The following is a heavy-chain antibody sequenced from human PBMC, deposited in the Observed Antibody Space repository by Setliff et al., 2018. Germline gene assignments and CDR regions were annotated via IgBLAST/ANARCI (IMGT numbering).Heavy chain of an antibody. D-gene: IGHD3-3*01. J-gene: IGHJ5*02. Sequence: GASVKVSCKASAYTFTSYAMNWVRQAPGQGLEWMGWINTNTGNPTYAQGFTGRFVFSLDTSVSTAYLQISSLKAEDTAVYYCASGVPNYDFWSGYYTGSYWFDPWGQGTLVTVS. CDR3: ASGVPNYDFWSGYYTGSYWFDP. CDR1: AYTFTSYA. CDR2: INTNTGNP. V-gene: IGHV7-4-1*02.